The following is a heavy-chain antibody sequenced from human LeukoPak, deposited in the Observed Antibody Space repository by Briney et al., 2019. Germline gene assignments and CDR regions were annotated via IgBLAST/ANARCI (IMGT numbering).Heavy chain of an antibody. CDR2: ITPSGST. D-gene: IGHD3-22*01. J-gene: IGHJ4*02. CDR1: GGSFSGYF. Sequence: PSETLSLTCVVYGGSFSGYFWSWIRQPPGKGLEWIGEITPSGSTNYSPSLKSRVSISIDTSMKKLSLRLTSVTAADSAVYYCASSFYYDSRDYWGQGTLVTVSS. V-gene: IGHV4-34*01. CDR3: ASSFYYDSRDY.